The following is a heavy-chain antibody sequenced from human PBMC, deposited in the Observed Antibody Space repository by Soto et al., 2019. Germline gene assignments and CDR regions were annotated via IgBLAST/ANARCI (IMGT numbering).Heavy chain of an antibody. V-gene: IGHV3-74*03. CDR3: ARGNYGGFDY. CDR2: IYSDGSAT. CDR1: GFTFSYYW. Sequence: GGSRRLSWAASGFTFSYYWMHWVRQTPEKGLVWVARIYSDGSATTYADSVKGRFTISRDNSKNTLYLQMNSLRADDTAVYYCARGNYGGFDYWGQGT. D-gene: IGHD4-17*01. J-gene: IGHJ4*02.